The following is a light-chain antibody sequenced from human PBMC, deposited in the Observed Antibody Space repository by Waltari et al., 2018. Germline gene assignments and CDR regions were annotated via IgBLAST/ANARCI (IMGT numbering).Light chain of an antibody. Sequence: SYELTQSSSVYVSPGQSATITCTGDNLGDKFCNWYQQRPGQAPVLVIHQNTKRPSGTPGRFSGSNSENTATLTISETQPLDEADYYCQAWDSSTVVFGGGTKLTVL. CDR1: NLGDKF. CDR2: QNT. CDR3: QAWDSSTVV. V-gene: IGLV3-1*01. J-gene: IGLJ3*02.